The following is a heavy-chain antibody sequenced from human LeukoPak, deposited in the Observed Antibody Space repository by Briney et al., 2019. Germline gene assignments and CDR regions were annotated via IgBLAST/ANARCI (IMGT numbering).Heavy chain of an antibody. V-gene: IGHV3-7*04. CDR2: IRQDGSEK. J-gene: IGHJ6*02. CDR1: GFTFNTYW. Sequence: SGGSLRLSCAASGFTFNTYWMNWVRQAPGKGLEWVAKIRQDGSEKYYVDSVKGRFTISRDNAENSLYLQMNSLRVEDMAVYYCARGYYGMDVWGQGTTVTVS. CDR3: ARGYYGMDV.